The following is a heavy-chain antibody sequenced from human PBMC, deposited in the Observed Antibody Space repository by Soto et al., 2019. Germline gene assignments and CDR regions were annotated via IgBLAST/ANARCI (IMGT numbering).Heavy chain of an antibody. Sequence: EVQLLESGGGLVQPGGSLRLSCAASGFTFSSYAMSWVRQTPGKGLEWVSAISGSGGSTYYADSVKGRFTISRDNSKNTLYLQMNSLRAEDTAVYYCARQGSSWYREFDYWGQGTLVTVSS. CDR2: ISGSGGST. CDR1: GFTFSSYA. CDR3: ARQGSSWYREFDY. J-gene: IGHJ4*02. D-gene: IGHD6-13*01. V-gene: IGHV3-23*01.